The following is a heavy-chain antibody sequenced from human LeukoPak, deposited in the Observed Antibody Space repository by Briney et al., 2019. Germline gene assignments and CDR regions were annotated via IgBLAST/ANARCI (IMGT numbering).Heavy chain of an antibody. D-gene: IGHD3-22*01. CDR1: GLIVSSSY. CDR2: IYSDGDT. V-gene: IGHV3-53*01. CDR3: ARAFYDSSGFDLREH. Sequence: GGSLRLSCAASGLIVSSSYMSWVRQAPGKGLEWVSVIYSDGDTYYPESVKGRFTISRDNSKNTLYLQMNSLRAEDTAVYYCARAFYDSSGFDLREHWGQGTLVTVSS. J-gene: IGHJ1*01.